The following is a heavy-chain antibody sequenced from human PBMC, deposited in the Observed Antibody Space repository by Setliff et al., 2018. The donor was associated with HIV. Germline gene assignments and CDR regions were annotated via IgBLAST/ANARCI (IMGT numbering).Heavy chain of an antibody. D-gene: IGHD3-3*01. CDR3: AREGNFWRVFDP. Sequence: ASVKVSCKPSGYTFTTYGLSWVRQAPGQGLEWMGWISTYSDETSSSQNLQGRLTMTTDTSTGTAYMELRSLRSDDTAVYYCAREGNFWRVFDPWGQGTLVTVSS. CDR1: GYTFTTYG. CDR2: ISTYSDET. V-gene: IGHV1-18*01. J-gene: IGHJ5*02.